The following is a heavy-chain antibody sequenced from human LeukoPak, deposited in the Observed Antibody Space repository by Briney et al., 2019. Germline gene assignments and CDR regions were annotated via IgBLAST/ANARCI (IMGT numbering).Heavy chain of an antibody. V-gene: IGHV1-2*02. CDR2: INPNSGGT. D-gene: IGHD4-17*01. Sequence: ASVKVSCKASGYTFTSYYIHWVRQAPGQGLEWMGWINPNSGGTNYEQKFQGRVTMTRDTSISTAYMQLSGLRSDDTAVYYCARSGGDYALDYWGQGTLVTVSS. CDR1: GYTFTSYY. CDR3: ARSGGDYALDY. J-gene: IGHJ4*02.